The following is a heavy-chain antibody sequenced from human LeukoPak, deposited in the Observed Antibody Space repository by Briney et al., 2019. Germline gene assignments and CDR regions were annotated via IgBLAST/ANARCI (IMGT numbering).Heavy chain of an antibody. CDR3: AADLGNRWLQTPGFDY. V-gene: IGHV1-69*05. D-gene: IGHD5-24*01. J-gene: IGHJ4*02. CDR1: GGTFSSYA. Sequence: GASVKVSCKASGGTFSSYAISWVRQAPGQGFEWMGGVIPIFGTSKHAQKFQGRLTMTTDESTGTAYMQLSSLRSEDTAVYYCAADLGNRWLQTPGFDYWGQGTLVTVSS. CDR2: VIPIFGTS.